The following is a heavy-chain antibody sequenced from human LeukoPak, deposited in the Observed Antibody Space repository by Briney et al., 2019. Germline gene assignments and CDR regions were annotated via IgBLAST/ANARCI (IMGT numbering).Heavy chain of an antibody. Sequence: GGSLRLSCAASGFTFSSYEMNWVRQAPGKGLEWVSYISSSGSTIYYADSVKGRFTISRDNAKNSLYLQMNSLRAEDTAVYYCARELIVVVPAAIGDYWGQGTLVTVSS. D-gene: IGHD2-2*01. CDR1: GFTFSSYE. CDR3: ARELIVVVPAAIGDY. CDR2: ISSSGSTI. V-gene: IGHV3-48*03. J-gene: IGHJ4*02.